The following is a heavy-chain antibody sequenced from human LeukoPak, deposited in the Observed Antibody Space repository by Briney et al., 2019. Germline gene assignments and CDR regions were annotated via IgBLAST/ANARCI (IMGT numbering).Heavy chain of an antibody. CDR1: GGSFSGYY. J-gene: IGHJ6*03. D-gene: IGHD3-3*01. CDR3: ARGPLGVVLMDV. CDR2: INHSGST. V-gene: IGHV4-34*01. Sequence: PSETLSLTCAVYGGSFSGYYWSWIRQPPGKGLEWIGEINHSGSTNYNPSLKSRVTISVDTSKNQFSLKLSSVTAADTAVYYCARGPLGVVLMDVWGKGTMVTVSS.